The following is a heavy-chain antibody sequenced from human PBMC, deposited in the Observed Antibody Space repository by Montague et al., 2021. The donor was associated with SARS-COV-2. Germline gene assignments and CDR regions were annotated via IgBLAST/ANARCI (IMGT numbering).Heavy chain of an antibody. V-gene: IGHV3-48*03. CDR1: GFTFSSYE. J-gene: IGHJ4*02. Sequence: SLRLSCAASGFTFSSYEMNWVRQAPGKGLEWVSYISSSGSTIYXXXSXXXRFTISRDNAKNSLYLQMNSLRAEDTAAYYCARDDYYDSSGYPFDYWGQGTLVTVSS. CDR3: ARDDYYDSSGYPFDY. D-gene: IGHD3-22*01. CDR2: ISSSGSTI.